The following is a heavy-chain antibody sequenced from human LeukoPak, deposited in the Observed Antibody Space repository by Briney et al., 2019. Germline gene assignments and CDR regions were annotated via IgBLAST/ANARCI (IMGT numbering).Heavy chain of an antibody. CDR3: ARGLGYCSSTSCYGRRFDP. V-gene: IGHV4-31*03. CDR2: IYYSGST. Sequence: SETLSLTCTVSGGSISSGGYYWSWIRQHPGKGLEWIGYIYYSGSTNYNPSLKSRVTISVDTSKNQFSLKLSSVTAADTAVYYCARGLGYCSSTSCYGRRFDPWGQGTLVTVSS. J-gene: IGHJ5*02. D-gene: IGHD2-2*01. CDR1: GGSISSGGYY.